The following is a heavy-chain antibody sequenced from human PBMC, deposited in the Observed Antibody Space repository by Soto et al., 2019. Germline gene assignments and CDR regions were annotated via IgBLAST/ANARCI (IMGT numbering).Heavy chain of an antibody. CDR1: GVSISSYY. J-gene: IGHJ5*02. Sequence: SETLSLTCTVSGVSISSYYWSLIRPQPGKGLEWIGYIYYSGSTDYNPSLKSRVTISVDTSKNQFSLKLSSVTAADTAVYYCARDFGPGYNWFDPWGQGTLVTAPQ. D-gene: IGHD3-10*01. V-gene: IGHV4-59*01. CDR3: ARDFGPGYNWFDP. CDR2: IYYSGST.